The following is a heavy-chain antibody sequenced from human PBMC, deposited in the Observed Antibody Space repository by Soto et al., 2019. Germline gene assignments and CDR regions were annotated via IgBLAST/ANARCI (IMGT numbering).Heavy chain of an antibody. Sequence: QVQLQESGPGLVKPSQTLSLTCTFSGGSISSGGYYWNWIRQHPGKGLEWIGDIYYTGSTHYNPSLQSRVSITVDTSKNQFSLKLSSVTAADTAVYYCARDQLSVTTGSLDYYYMDVWGKGTTVTVSS. D-gene: IGHD4-17*01. V-gene: IGHV4-31*03. CDR3: ARDQLSVTTGSLDYYYMDV. CDR2: IYYTGST. J-gene: IGHJ6*03. CDR1: GGSISSGGYY.